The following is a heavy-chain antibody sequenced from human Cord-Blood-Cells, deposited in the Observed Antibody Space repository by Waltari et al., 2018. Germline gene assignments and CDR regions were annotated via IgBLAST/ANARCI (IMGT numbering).Heavy chain of an antibody. Sequence: QVQLVQSGAEVKKPGASVKVSCKASGYTFTGYYMHWVRQAPGQGLEWMGWINPNSGGTNYARQVQGRVTMTRDTSISTAYMELSRLRSDDTAVYYCAISCSSTSCYSSGDFDYWGQGTLVTVSS. D-gene: IGHD2-2*02. CDR1: GYTFTGYY. CDR3: AISCSSTSCYSSGDFDY. V-gene: IGHV1-2*02. J-gene: IGHJ4*02. CDR2: INPNSGGT.